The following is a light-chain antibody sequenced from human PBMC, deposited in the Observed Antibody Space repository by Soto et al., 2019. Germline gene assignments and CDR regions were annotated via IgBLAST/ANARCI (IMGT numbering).Light chain of an antibody. V-gene: IGKV3-20*01. Sequence: EVVMTQSPGTLSLSPGERATLSCRASQSVSNNYLAWYQQKPGQSPNLLIFGSSDRATGIPDRFSGSGFGTDFFLTISSLQPEDFAVYYCQQYGSSPPYTFGQGTKLEIK. CDR1: QSVSNNY. CDR3: QQYGSSPPYT. CDR2: GSS. J-gene: IGKJ2*01.